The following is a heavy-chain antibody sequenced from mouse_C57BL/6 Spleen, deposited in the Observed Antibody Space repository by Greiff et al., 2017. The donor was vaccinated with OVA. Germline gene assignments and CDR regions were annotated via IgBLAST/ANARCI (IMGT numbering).Heavy chain of an antibody. J-gene: IGHJ1*03. CDR2: IYPRDGST. Sequence: QVQLKESGPELVKPGASVKLSCKASGYTFTSYDINWVKQRPGQGLEWIGWIYPRDGSTKYNEKFKGKATLTVDTSSSTAYMELHSLTSEDSAVYFCARGGYGSFWYFDVWGTGTTVTVSS. CDR3: ARGGYGSFWYFDV. V-gene: IGHV1-85*01. CDR1: GYTFTSYD. D-gene: IGHD1-1*01.